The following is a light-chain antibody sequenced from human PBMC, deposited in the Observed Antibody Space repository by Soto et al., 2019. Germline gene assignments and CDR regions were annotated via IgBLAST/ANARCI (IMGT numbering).Light chain of an antibody. CDR2: DAS. J-gene: IGKJ5*01. CDR1: QSVSSSY. CDR3: QQRSNWPIT. V-gene: IGKV3D-20*02. Sequence: EIVLTQSPVTLSLSPGERTTLSCRASQSVSSSYLAWYQQKPGQAPRLLIYDASNRATGIPARFSGSGSGTDFTLTISSLGPEDFAVYYCQQRSNWPITFGQGTRLEIK.